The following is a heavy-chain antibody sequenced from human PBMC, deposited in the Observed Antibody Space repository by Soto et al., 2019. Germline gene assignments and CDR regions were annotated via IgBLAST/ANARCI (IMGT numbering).Heavy chain of an antibody. D-gene: IGHD2-15*01. CDR1: GGTFSSYA. J-gene: IGHJ3*02. Sequence: SVKVSCKASGGTFSSYAISWVRQAPGQGLEWMGGIIPILGTANYAQEFQGRVTITADESTSTAYMELSSLRSEDTAVYYCARRVVVAATVSLDLYAFEIWGQGTMVTVSS. CDR3: ARRVVVAATVSLDLYAFEI. CDR2: IIPILGTA. V-gene: IGHV1-69*13.